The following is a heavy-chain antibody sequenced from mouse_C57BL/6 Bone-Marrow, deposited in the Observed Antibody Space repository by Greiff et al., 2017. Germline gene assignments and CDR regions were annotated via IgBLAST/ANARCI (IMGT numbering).Heavy chain of an antibody. CDR3: ARDYYGSSYWGFAY. J-gene: IGHJ3*01. Sequence: VQLKESGAELVKPGASVKLSCTASGFNITDYYMHWVKQRTEQGLAWIGRIDPEDGETKYAPKFQGKATITADTSSNTAYLQLSSLTSEDTAVYYCARDYYGSSYWGFAYWGQGTLVTVSA. V-gene: IGHV14-2*01. CDR2: IDPEDGET. D-gene: IGHD1-1*01. CDR1: GFNITDYY.